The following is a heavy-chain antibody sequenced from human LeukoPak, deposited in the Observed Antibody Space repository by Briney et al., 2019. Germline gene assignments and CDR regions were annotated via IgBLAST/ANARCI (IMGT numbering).Heavy chain of an antibody. CDR3: AKVSSSSGWLHDAFDI. V-gene: IGHV3-23*01. CDR2: IGAGGTT. Sequence: TGGSLRLSCAASGFTFRSHGIAWVRQAPGMRLEWVSSIGAGGTTYYADSLKGRFTVSRDNSKNTRSLHMSSLTADDTAVYYCAKVSSSSGWLHDAFDIWGQGTMVTVSS. J-gene: IGHJ3*02. D-gene: IGHD6-19*01. CDR1: GFTFRSHG.